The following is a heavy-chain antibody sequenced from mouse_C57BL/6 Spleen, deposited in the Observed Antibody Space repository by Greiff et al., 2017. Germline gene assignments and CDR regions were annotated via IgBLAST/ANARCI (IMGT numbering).Heavy chain of an antibody. CDR2: IYPRSGNT. J-gene: IGHJ3*01. D-gene: IGHD2-4*01. V-gene: IGHV1-81*01. CDR3: ARGGYDYDGFAY. CDR1: GYTFTSYG. Sequence: QVQLQQSGAELARPGASVKLSCKASGYTFTSYGISWVKQRTGQGLEWIGEIYPRSGNTYYNEKFKGKGTLTADKSSSTAYMELRSLTSEDSAVYFCARGGYDYDGFAYWGQGTLVTVSA.